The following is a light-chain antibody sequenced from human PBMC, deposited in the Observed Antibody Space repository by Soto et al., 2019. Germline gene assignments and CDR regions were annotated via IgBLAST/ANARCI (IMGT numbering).Light chain of an antibody. CDR2: GAS. V-gene: IGKV3-15*01. J-gene: IGKJ2*01. CDR3: QQYDSWPPYT. CDR1: ESVDTN. Sequence: EVVMTQSPATLSVSPGERATLSCRASESVDTNLAWYQHKPGQAPRLLIFGASTRAFDIPGRFSGSGSGTDFSLTISSLQSEDSAVYYCQQYDSWPPYTFGQGTKVEIK.